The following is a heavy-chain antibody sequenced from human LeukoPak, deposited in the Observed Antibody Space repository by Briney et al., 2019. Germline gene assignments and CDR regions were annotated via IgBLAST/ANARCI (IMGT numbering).Heavy chain of an antibody. CDR2: IYHSGST. Sequence: SQTLSLTCTVSGGSISSGGYYWSWIRQPPGKGLEWIGYIYHSGSTYYNPSLKSRVTISVDRSKNQFSLKLSSVTAADTAVYYCASYKLDFPLIRSFDYWGQGTLVTVSS. D-gene: IGHD1-1*01. CDR3: ASYKLDFPLIRSFDY. J-gene: IGHJ4*02. CDR1: GGSISSGGYY. V-gene: IGHV4-30-2*01.